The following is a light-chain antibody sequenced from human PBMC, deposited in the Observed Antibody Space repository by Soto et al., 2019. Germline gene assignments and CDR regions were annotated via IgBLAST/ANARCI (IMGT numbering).Light chain of an antibody. CDR3: ISYTTTSTWV. Sequence: QAVVTQPASVSGSPGQSITISCTGSSSDVGAYNYVSWYQHQPGKAPKVMIFEVTNRPSGVSQRFSGSKSGNTASLTISGLQAEDEADYYCISYTTTSTWVFGGGTKVTVL. V-gene: IGLV2-14*01. J-gene: IGLJ3*02. CDR1: SSDVGAYNY. CDR2: EVT.